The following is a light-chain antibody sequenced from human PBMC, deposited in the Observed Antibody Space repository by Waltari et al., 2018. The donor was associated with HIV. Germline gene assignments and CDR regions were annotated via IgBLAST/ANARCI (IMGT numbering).Light chain of an antibody. V-gene: IGKV4-1*01. CDR1: QSVLYSSNNKNY. CDR3: QQYYSTPYT. CDR2: WSS. J-gene: IGKJ2*01. Sequence: DIVMTQSPDSLVVSLRERATINCKSSQSVLYSSNNKNYLAWYHQKPGQPPKLLIYWSSTRESGVPDRFSGSGSGTDFTLTISSLQAEDVAVYYCQQYYSTPYTFGQGTKLEIK.